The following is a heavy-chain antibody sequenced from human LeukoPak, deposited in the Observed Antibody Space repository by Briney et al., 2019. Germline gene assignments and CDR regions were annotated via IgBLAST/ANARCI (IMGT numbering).Heavy chain of an antibody. D-gene: IGHD3-3*02. J-gene: IGHJ4*02. Sequence: SQTVSLTCAVSGDSFSSKSAGWDWLRQSPWRGREWLGTTSYRSKSYNAYDVSVKSPITTNPDTSKNHFSLQLHSVTPEATAVYYCARSSISLDYWGQGTLVTVSS. V-gene: IGHV6-1*01. CDR2: TSYRSKSYN. CDR3: ARSSISLDY. CDR1: GDSFSSKSAG.